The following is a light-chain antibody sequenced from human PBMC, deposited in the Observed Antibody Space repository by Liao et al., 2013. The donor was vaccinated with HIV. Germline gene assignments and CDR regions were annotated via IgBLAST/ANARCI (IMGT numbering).Light chain of an antibody. CDR3: QVWDSSSDHPGV. CDR1: YIGSKS. CDR2: YDS. Sequence: SYELTQPPSVSVAPGQTARITCGGDYIGSKSVHWYQQKPGQAPVLVIYYDSDRPSGIPERFSGSNSANTATLTISRVEAGDEADYYCQVWDSSSDHPGVFGGGTKLTVL. J-gene: IGLJ2*01. V-gene: IGLV3-21*04.